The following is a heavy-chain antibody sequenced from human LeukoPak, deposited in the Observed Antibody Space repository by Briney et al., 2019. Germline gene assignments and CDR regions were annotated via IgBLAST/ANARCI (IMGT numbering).Heavy chain of an antibody. CDR1: GYNCSTSG. Sequence: ASVKVSCKASGYNCSTSGISWVRQAPGQGLEWMGWISSYNVKADYAQSLRDRVTMTTDKSTSIVFLELRSLRPDDTAVYYCAREVTYCSGTSCSAYDLWGQGTLVTVSS. D-gene: IGHD2-2*01. CDR3: AREVTYCSGTSCSAYDL. J-gene: IGHJ5*02. V-gene: IGHV1-18*01. CDR2: ISSYNVKA.